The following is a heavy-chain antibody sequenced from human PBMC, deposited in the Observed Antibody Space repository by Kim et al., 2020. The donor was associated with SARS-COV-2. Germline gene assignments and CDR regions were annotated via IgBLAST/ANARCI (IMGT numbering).Heavy chain of an antibody. Sequence: ASVKVSCKASGYTFTSYGISWVRQAPGQGLEWMGWISAYNGNTNYAQKLQGRVTMTTDTSTSTAYMELRSLRSDDTAVYYCARDRGEIYSYGFTQQSPWFVYWGQGTLVTVSS. CDR2: ISAYNGNT. V-gene: IGHV1-18*01. CDR1: GYTFTSYG. J-gene: IGHJ5*01. CDR3: ARDRGEIYSYGFTQQSPWFVY. D-gene: IGHD5-18*01.